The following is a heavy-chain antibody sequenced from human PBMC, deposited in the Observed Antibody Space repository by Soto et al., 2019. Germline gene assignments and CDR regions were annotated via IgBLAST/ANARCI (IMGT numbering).Heavy chain of an antibody. D-gene: IGHD3-10*01. CDR1: GFTFSSYW. CDR2: IKQDGSEK. Sequence: GGSLRLSCAASGFTFSSYWMSWVRQAPGKGLEWVANIKQDGSEKYYVDSVKGRFTISRDNAKNSLYLQMNSLRAEDMAVYYCAREGPAPGNYYYGMDVWGQGTTVTVSS. J-gene: IGHJ6*02. V-gene: IGHV3-7*01. CDR3: AREGPAPGNYYYGMDV.